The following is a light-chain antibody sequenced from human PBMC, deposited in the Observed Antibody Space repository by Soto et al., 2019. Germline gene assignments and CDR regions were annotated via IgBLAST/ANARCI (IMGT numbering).Light chain of an antibody. CDR1: TSNIGNNY. V-gene: IGLV1-51*01. J-gene: IGLJ1*01. CDR2: DYN. CDR3: ATWDSSLRAYV. Sequence: QSVLTQPPSVSAAPGQTVTISCSGSTSNIGNNYVSWYQHLPGAAPKLLIYDYNRRPSGIPDRFSCSRSGTLATLGITGLQTGDEADYYCATWDSSLRAYVFGAGTKVTVL.